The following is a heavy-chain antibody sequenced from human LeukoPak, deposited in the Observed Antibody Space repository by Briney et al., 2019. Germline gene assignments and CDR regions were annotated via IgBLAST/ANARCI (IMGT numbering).Heavy chain of an antibody. J-gene: IGHJ4*02. V-gene: IGHV3-53*01. D-gene: IGHD6-19*01. Sequence: GGSLRLSCAASGFTVSSNYMSWVRQAPGKGLEWVSLIYSGGTTYSADSVRGRFTISRDNSKNTLYLQMSSLRAEDTAVYYCARGIGWYDYWGQGTLVTVSS. CDR1: GFTVSSNY. CDR3: ARGIGWYDY. CDR2: IYSGGTT.